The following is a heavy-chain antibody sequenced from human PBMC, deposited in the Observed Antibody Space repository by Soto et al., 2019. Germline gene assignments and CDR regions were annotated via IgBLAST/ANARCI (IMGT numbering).Heavy chain of an antibody. V-gene: IGHV1-46*01. CDR1: GYTFTSYY. Sequence: ASVKVSCKASGYTFTSYYMHWVRQAPGQGLEWMGIINPSGGSTSYAQKFQGRVTMTRDTSTSTVYMELSSLRSEDTAVYYCAREYNWNDTSEYFDYWGQGTLVNVSS. CDR2: INPSGGST. J-gene: IGHJ4*02. CDR3: AREYNWNDTSEYFDY. D-gene: IGHD1-20*01.